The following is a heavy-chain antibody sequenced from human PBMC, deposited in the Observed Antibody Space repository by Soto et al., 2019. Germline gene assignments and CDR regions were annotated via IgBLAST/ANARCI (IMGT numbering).Heavy chain of an antibody. CDR1: GFTFSSYA. CDR2: ISYDGSNK. J-gene: IGHJ3*02. Sequence: GGSLRLSCAASGFTFSSYAMRWVRQAPGKGLEWVAVISYDGSNKYYADSVKGRFTISRDNSKNTLYLQMNSLRAEDTAVYYCARDEAMYYYDSSGYPIWGQGTMVTVSS. CDR3: ARDEAMYYYDSSGYPI. D-gene: IGHD3-22*01. V-gene: IGHV3-30-3*01.